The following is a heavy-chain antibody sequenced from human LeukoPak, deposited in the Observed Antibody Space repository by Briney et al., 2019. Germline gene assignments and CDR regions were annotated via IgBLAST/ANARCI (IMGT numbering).Heavy chain of an antibody. CDR1: GGSFSGYY. J-gene: IGHJ6*03. V-gene: IGHV4-34*01. CDR3: ARARYGSGSYHFMDV. D-gene: IGHD3-10*01. Sequence: PSETLSLTCAVYGGSFSGYYWSWIHQPPGKGLEWIGEINHSGSTNYNPSLKSRVTMSVATSKNQLSLRLSSVTAADTAVYYCARARYGSGSYHFMDVWGKGTTVTISS. CDR2: INHSGST.